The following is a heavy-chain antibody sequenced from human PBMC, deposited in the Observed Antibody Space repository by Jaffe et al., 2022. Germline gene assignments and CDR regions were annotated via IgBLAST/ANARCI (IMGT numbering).Heavy chain of an antibody. V-gene: IGHV7-4-1*02. J-gene: IGHJ6*03. D-gene: IGHD4-17*01. Sequence: QEQLVESGSELKKPGASVKVSCKASGNTLNSYAIEWVRQAPGQGLEWMGWINTNTGNPTYAQGFRGRFVFSLDTSVSTAYLQISSLKAEDTAVYYCARRTTVTTSRDYYYYMDVWGKGTTVTVSS. CDR1: GNTLNSYA. CDR3: ARRTTVTTSRDYYYYMDV. CDR2: INTNTGNP.